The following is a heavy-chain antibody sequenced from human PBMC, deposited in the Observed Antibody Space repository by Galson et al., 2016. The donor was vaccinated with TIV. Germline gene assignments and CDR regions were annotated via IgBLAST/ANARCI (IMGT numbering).Heavy chain of an antibody. CDR2: ISGSGGTT. J-gene: IGHJ4*02. CDR3: AQVDYSYGSGPYYV. CDR1: GFTFTNYA. V-gene: IGHV3-23*01. D-gene: IGHD3-10*01. Sequence: SLRLSCAASGFTFTNYAMSWVRQAPGKGLEWVSAISGSGGTTFYADSVKGRFTISRDNAKNTLYLQMNSLRAEDTAVYYCAQVDYSYGSGPYYVWGQGTLGTVSS.